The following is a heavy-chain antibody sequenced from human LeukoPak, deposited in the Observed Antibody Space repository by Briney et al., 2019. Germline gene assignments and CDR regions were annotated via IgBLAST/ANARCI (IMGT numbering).Heavy chain of an antibody. D-gene: IGHD3-16*01. CDR2: IRGNGDT. Sequence: GGSLRLSCAAAGVSFSSVAMSWVRQGPARGLEWVSSIRGNGDTFYADSVKGRFTLSSDSSTNTVYFQLNNLRVEDTAIYYCARASWVSSTDAVRWGQGTLVTVSS. CDR1: GVSFSSVA. CDR3: ARASWVSSTDAVR. J-gene: IGHJ4*02. V-gene: IGHV3-23*01.